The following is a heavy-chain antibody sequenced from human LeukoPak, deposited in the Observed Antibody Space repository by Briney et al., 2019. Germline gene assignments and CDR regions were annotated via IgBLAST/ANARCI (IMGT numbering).Heavy chain of an antibody. D-gene: IGHD5-12*01. CDR2: ISTDGSST. CDR1: GFTFSTYW. Sequence: GGSLRLSCAASGFTFSTYWMHWVRQAPGKGLVWVSRISTDGSSTRYADFVKGRFTISRDNAKNTLYLQMNSLRAEDTAVYYCAKVDIVATIDAGRLVDYWGQGTLVTVSS. CDR3: AKVDIVATIDAGRLVDY. J-gene: IGHJ4*02. V-gene: IGHV3-74*01.